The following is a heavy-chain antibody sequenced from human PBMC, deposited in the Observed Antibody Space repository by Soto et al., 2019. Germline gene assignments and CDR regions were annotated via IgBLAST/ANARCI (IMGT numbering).Heavy chain of an antibody. CDR2: VFHSGST. Sequence: SETLSLTCAVSGGSINTNNWWSWVRQPPGKGLEWIGEVFHSGSTNYNPSLKSRVTISVDKSKNQFSLNLSSVTAADTAVYYCARHVGYFYDNSPTGPFDYWGQGTLVNVS. CDR1: GGSINTNNW. CDR3: ARHVGYFYDNSPTGPFDY. D-gene: IGHD3-22*01. J-gene: IGHJ4*02. V-gene: IGHV4-4*02.